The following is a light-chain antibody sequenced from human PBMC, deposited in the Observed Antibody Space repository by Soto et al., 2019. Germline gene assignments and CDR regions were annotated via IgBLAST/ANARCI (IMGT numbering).Light chain of an antibody. CDR3: QHYDFLPIT. CDR1: QSVSSSY. V-gene: IGKV3-20*01. CDR2: GAS. Sequence: EIVFTQSPCTLSLSTGERATLSCRASQSVSSSYLAWYQQKPGQPPRLLIYGASSRATGIPDRFSGSGSGTDFTLTISRLEPEDFAVFYCQHYDFLPITFGQGTRLEIK. J-gene: IGKJ5*01.